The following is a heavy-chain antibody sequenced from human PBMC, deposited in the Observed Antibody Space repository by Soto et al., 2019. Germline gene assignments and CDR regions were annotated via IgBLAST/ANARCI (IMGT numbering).Heavy chain of an antibody. CDR2: IYSGGGI. CDR1: GFIGSTYH. V-gene: IGHV3-53*01. D-gene: IGHD6-19*01. CDR3: ARDRALSGGSGRSGGWFDP. J-gene: IGHJ5*02. Sequence: GGSLRLSCAVSGFIGSTYHMSWVRPTPGKGLEWDSGIYSGGGIYYSDSVRGRFTISIDDSKNTLYLQMNSLRVEDTAVYYCARDRALSGGSGRSGGWFDPWGQGTLGTVSS.